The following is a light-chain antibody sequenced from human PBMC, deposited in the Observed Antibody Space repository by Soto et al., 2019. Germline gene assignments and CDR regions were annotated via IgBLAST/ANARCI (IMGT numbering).Light chain of an antibody. Sequence: QSVLTQPPSVSAAPGQKVTISCSGSSSNIGNNYVFWYQQLPGTAPKLLIYDNNKRPSGIPDRFSGPKSGTSATLGITGLQTGDEADYYCGTWDSSLSADVVFGGGTKLTVL. CDR2: DNN. J-gene: IGLJ2*01. CDR3: GTWDSSLSADVV. CDR1: SSNIGNNY. V-gene: IGLV1-51*01.